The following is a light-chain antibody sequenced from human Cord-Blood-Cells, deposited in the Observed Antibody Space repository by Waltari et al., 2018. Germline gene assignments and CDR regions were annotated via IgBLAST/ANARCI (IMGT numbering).Light chain of an antibody. Sequence: EIVLTQPPATLSLSPGERATLSCRASQSVSSYLAWYQQKPGQAPRPLIYDESNRATGIPARFSGSGSGTDFTLTISSLEPEDFAVYYCQQRSNWPHTFGQGTKLEIK. CDR2: DES. CDR1: QSVSSY. CDR3: QQRSNWPHT. V-gene: IGKV3-11*01. J-gene: IGKJ2*01.